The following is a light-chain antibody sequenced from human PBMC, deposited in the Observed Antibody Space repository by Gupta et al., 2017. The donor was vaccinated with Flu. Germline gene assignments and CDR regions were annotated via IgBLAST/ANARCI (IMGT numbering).Light chain of an antibody. Sequence: SALPQPASVSGSPGQSITISCTGTSSDVGGYNYVSWYQQHPGKAPKLMIYEVTDRPSGVSNRFSGSKSGNTASLTISGLKAEDEADYFCAADTTTSTWVFGGGTKLTVL. CDR3: AADTTTSTWV. V-gene: IGLV2-14*01. CDR2: EVT. J-gene: IGLJ3*02. CDR1: SSDVGGYNY.